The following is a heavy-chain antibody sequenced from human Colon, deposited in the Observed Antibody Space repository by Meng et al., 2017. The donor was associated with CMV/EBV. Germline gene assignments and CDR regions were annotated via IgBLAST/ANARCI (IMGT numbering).Heavy chain of an antibody. CDR1: GYTFTSLD. J-gene: IGHJ6*02. V-gene: IGHV1-8*01. D-gene: IGHD3-22*01. Sequence: ASVKVSCKASGYTFTSLDINWVRQATGQGFEWMGWMSPNNANIGHAQKFQGRVTMTRNISINTAYMELSSLTSEDTGVYYCARGVDRGVDVWGQGTTVTVSS. CDR2: MSPNNANI. CDR3: ARGVDRGVDV.